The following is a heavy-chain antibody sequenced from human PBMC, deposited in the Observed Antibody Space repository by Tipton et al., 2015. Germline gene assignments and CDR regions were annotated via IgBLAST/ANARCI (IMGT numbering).Heavy chain of an antibody. D-gene: IGHD4-23*01. Sequence: GLVKPSETLSLTCTVSGGSISSYYWSWIRQSPGKGLEWIGYIQYSGSINYSPSLKSRVTISVDTSKTQFSLKMSSVTASDTAVYYCARARGRHGGLFDSWGQGILVTVSS. CDR2: IQYSGSI. V-gene: IGHV4-59*01. J-gene: IGHJ4*02. CDR1: GGSISSYY. CDR3: ARARGRHGGLFDS.